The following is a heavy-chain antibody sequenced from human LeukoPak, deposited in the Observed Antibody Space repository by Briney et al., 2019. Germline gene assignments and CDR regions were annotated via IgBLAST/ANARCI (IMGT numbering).Heavy chain of an antibody. V-gene: IGHV4-34*01. CDR2: INHSGST. CDR3: ASKYGDYDDY. J-gene: IGHJ4*02. Sequence: SSETLSLTCAVYGGSFSGYYWSWIRQPPGKGLEWIGEINHSGSTNYNPSLKSRVTISVDTYKNQFSLKLSSVTAADTAVYYCASKYGDYDDYWGQGTLVTVSS. CDR1: GGSFSGYY. D-gene: IGHD4-17*01.